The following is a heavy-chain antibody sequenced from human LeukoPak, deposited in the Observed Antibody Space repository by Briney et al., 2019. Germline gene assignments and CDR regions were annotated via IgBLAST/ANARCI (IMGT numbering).Heavy chain of an antibody. D-gene: IGHD6-13*01. CDR1: GYTFTSYA. CDR3: ARVPMSGAAARHVGYYYYGMDV. J-gene: IGHJ6*02. Sequence: ASVKVSCKASGYTFTSYAMHWLRQAPGQRLEWMGWINAGNGNTKYSQKFQGRVTITRDTSASTAYMELSSLRSEDTAVYYCARVPMSGAAARHVGYYYYGMDVWGQGTTVTVSS. V-gene: IGHV1-3*01. CDR2: INAGNGNT.